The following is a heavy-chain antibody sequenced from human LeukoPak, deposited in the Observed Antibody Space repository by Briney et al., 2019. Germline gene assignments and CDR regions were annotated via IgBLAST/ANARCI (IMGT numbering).Heavy chain of an antibody. CDR1: GGSISSYY. D-gene: IGHD3-22*01. CDR3: ARXLGYYDTDY. Sequence: SETLSLTCTVSGGSISSYYWSWIRQPAGKGLEWIGRIYTSGSTNYNPSPKSRVTISVDKSKNQFSLKLSSVTAADTAVYYCARXLGYYDTDYWGQGTLVTVSS. V-gene: IGHV4-4*07. J-gene: IGHJ4*02. CDR2: IYTSGST.